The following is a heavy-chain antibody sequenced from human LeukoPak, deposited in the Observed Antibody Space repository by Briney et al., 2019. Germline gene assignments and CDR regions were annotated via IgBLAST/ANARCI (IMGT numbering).Heavy chain of an antibody. Sequence: SETLSLTCTVSGGSISSGGYYRSWIRQPPGKGLEWIGYIYHSGSTYYNPSLKSRVTISVDRSKNQFSLKLSSVTAADTAVYYCARYSSSGSHLDDAFDIWGQGTMVTVSS. CDR3: ARYSSSGSHLDDAFDI. CDR1: GGSISSGGYY. J-gene: IGHJ3*02. V-gene: IGHV4-30-2*01. CDR2: IYHSGST. D-gene: IGHD1-26*01.